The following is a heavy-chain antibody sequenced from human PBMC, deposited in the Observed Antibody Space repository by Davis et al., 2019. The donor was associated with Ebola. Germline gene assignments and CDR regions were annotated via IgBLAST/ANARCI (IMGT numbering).Heavy chain of an antibody. Sequence: SETLSLTCTVSGGSISSYYWSWIRQPPGKGLEWIGYIYYSGSTNYNPSLKSRVTISVDTSKNQFSLKLSSVTAADTAVYYCAGHVDTAMAIDYWGQGTLVTVSS. CDR2: IYYSGST. D-gene: IGHD5-18*01. CDR1: GGSISSYY. CDR3: AGHVDTAMAIDY. V-gene: IGHV4-59*01. J-gene: IGHJ4*02.